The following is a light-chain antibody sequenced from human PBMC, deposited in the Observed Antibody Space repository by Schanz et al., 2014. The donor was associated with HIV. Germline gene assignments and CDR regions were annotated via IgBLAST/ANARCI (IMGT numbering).Light chain of an antibody. J-gene: IGLJ2*01. CDR1: SSDIGGYDV. CDR2: DVT. V-gene: IGLV2-14*03. Sequence: QSALTQPASVSGSPGQSITISCTGTSSDIGGYDVVSWYQQHPDKAPKLIIYDVTTRPSGVVDRFSGSKAGNTASLTISRLQAADEADYYCSTFSGNATLFGGGTKLTVL. CDR3: STFSGNATL.